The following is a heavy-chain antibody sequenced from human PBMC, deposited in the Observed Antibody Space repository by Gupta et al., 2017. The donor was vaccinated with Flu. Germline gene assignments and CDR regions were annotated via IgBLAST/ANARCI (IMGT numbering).Heavy chain of an antibody. V-gene: IGHV1-46*03. D-gene: IGHD2-21*02. Sequence: QVQLVQSGAEVRKPGASVKVSCKASGYTFTDNDMNWVRQAPGQGLEGLGLINPGAGITSYAQKFQGRVTMTRDTSTSTVFMELNRLRFDDTAVDYCVRVRPCGGDCYFFDDWGKGNMVTGSS. CDR1: GYTFTDND. J-gene: IGHJ4*02. CDR2: INPGAGIT. CDR3: VRVRPCGGDCYFFDD.